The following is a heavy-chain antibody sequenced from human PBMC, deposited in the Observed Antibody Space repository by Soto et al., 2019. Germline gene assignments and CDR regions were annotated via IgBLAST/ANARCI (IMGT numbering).Heavy chain of an antibody. D-gene: IGHD4-17*01. J-gene: IGHJ6*02. V-gene: IGHV3-33*01. CDR1: GFTFSSYG. CDR2: VWLDGRNK. Sequence: AHLVESGGGVVQPGRSLRLSCAASGFTFSSYGMHWVRQAPGKGLEWVAVVWLDGRNKYYADPVRGRVSISRDDSTNTLYLQMSNLRVEDTAVYYCVRASDGTTVTRGGMDVWGQGTTVTVS. CDR3: VRASDGTTVTRGGMDV.